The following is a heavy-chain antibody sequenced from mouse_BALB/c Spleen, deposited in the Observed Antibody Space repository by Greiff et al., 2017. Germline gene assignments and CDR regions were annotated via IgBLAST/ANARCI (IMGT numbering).Heavy chain of an antibody. D-gene: IGHD1-1*01. J-gene: IGHJ4*01. V-gene: IGHV5-6-5*01. Sequence: EVQLVESGGGLVKPGGSLKLSCAASGFTFSSYAMSWVRQTPEKRLEWVASISSGGSTYYPDSVKGRFTISRDNARNILYLQMSSLRSEDTAMYYCARITTVEGGDYWGQGTSVTVSS. CDR3: ARITTVEGGDY. CDR1: GFTFSSYA. CDR2: ISSGGST.